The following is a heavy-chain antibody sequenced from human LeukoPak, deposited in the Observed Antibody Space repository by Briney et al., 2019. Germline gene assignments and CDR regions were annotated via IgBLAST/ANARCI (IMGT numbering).Heavy chain of an antibody. CDR2: IYYGGST. J-gene: IGHJ4*02. D-gene: IGHD6-19*01. Sequence: SETLSLTCIVSDGSISSYYWSWLRQPPGKGLEWIGSIYYGGSTYYSASLRSRVTISADTSKNQFSLKVTSVTAADTAVYYCARRGLAVAAHWGQGTLVTVSS. CDR3: ARRGLAVAAH. V-gene: IGHV4-59*08. CDR1: DGSISSYY.